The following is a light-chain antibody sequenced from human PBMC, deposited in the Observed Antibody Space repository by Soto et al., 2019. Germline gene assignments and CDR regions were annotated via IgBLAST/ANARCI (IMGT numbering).Light chain of an antibody. V-gene: IGKV1-39*01. J-gene: IGKJ2*01. CDR1: QSIGNA. CDR2: AAS. CDR3: HQSFTTVRT. Sequence: DIQMTQSPSTLSASVGERVTITCRAGQSIGNALNWYQQKPGRAPKLLVYAASSLQSGVPSRFSGSGSGTEFTLTISSLQPDDLATYYCHQSFTTVRTFGQGTKLDI.